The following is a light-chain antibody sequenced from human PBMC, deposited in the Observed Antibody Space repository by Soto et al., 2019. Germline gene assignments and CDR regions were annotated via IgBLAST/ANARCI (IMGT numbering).Light chain of an antibody. J-gene: IGLJ1*01. CDR2: RNN. V-gene: IGLV1-47*01. Sequence: QSVLTQSPSASGTPGQRVTTSCSGNSSNIGSNYVYWYQQLPGTAPKLLIYRNNQRPSGVPDRFSGSKSGTSASLAISGLRSEDEADYYCAAWDDSLSGRGVFGTGTKVTVL. CDR3: AAWDDSLSGRGV. CDR1: SSNIGSNY.